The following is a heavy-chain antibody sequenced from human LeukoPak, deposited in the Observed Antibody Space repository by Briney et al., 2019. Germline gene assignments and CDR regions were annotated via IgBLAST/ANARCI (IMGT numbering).Heavy chain of an antibody. V-gene: IGHV4-34*01. CDR3: ARGRTVDGSGYIDY. D-gene: IGHD3-22*01. J-gene: IGHJ4*02. Sequence: SETVSLTCAVCGGSFRGYYWSWIRQPPGKGLEWIGETNHSGSTNYNPSLKGRVTISVDTSKNQFSLKLSSVTAADTAVYYCARGRTVDGSGYIDYWGQGTLVTVSS. CDR2: TNHSGST. CDR1: GGSFRGYY.